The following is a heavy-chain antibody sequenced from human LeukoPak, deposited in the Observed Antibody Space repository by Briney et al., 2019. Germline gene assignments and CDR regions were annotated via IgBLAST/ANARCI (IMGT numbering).Heavy chain of an antibody. J-gene: IGHJ5*02. V-gene: IGHV4-4*07. CDR1: GGSISSYY. Sequence: PSETLSLTCTVSGGSISSYYWSWIRQPAGKGLEWIGRIYTSGSTNYNPSLKSRVTMSVDTSKNQFSLKLSSVTAADTAVYYCAREQIIDDYGDYDGWFDPWGQGTLVTVS. CDR2: IYTSGST. D-gene: IGHD4-17*01. CDR3: AREQIIDDYGDYDGWFDP.